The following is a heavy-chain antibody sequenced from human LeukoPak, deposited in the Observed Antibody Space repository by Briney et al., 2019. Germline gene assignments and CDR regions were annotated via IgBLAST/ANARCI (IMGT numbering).Heavy chain of an antibody. D-gene: IGHD3-10*01. CDR3: ARSRGRKVTPFDY. CDR2: IYTSGST. V-gene: IGHV4-4*09. CDR1: GGSISTYY. Sequence: SGTLSLTCTVSGGSISTYYWSWIRQPPGKGLEWIGYIYTSGSTDYNPPLKSRVTISLDTSNNQFSLNLNSVTAADTAVYYCARSRGRKVTPFDYWGQGILVTVSS. J-gene: IGHJ4*02.